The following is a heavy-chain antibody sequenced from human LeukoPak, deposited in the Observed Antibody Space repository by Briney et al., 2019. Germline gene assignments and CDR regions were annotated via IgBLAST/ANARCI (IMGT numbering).Heavy chain of an antibody. CDR3: ARAHYYDSSGYYPYYFDY. J-gene: IGHJ4*02. CDR1: GGTFSSYA. V-gene: IGHV1-69*05. CDR2: IIPFFCPA. Sequence: ASVKVSCKASGGTFSSYAISWVRQAPGQGLEWMGGIIPFFCPANYAQQFQGRVTITTDESTSTTYMELSSLRSEDTAVYYCARAHYYDSSGYYPYYFDYWGQGTLVTVSS. D-gene: IGHD3-22*01.